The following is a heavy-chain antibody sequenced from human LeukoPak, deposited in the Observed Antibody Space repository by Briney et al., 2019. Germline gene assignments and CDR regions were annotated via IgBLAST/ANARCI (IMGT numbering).Heavy chain of an antibody. D-gene: IGHD6-19*01. V-gene: IGHV3-9*01. Sequence: GRSLRLSCAASGFTFDDYAMHWVRQAPGKGLEWVSGISWNSGSIGYADSVKGRFTISRDNAKNSLYLQMNSLRAEDTALYYCAKVSAMAGTGFDYWGQGTLVTVSS. CDR1: GFTFDDYA. J-gene: IGHJ4*02. CDR3: AKVSAMAGTGFDY. CDR2: ISWNSGSI.